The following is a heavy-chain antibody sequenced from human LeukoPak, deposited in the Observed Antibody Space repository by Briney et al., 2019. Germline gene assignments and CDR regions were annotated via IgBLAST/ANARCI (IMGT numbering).Heavy chain of an antibody. D-gene: IGHD3-10*01. CDR3: ARDVNYYGSGLFDI. J-gene: IGHJ3*02. V-gene: IGHV4-59*12. CDR1: GGSISSYY. Sequence: SETLSLTCTVSGGSISSYYWSWIRQPPGKGLEWIGYIYYSGSTNYNPSLKSRVTISVDTSKNQFSLKLSSVTAADTAVYYCARDVNYYGSGLFDIWGQGTMVTVSS. CDR2: IYYSGST.